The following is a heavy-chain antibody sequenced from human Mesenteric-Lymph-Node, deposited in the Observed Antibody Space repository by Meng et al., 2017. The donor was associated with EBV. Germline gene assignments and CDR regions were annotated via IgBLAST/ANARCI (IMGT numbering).Heavy chain of an antibody. CDR1: GFSRLTRGVA. V-gene: IGHV2-5*02. CDR2: IYWDDDK. CDR3: SHRRSDFAGNIIVDY. J-gene: IGHJ4*01. Sequence: QITLKESGPTLVTPTQTLTLTCTFSGFSRLTRGVAVSWIRQPPGKALECLGIIYWDDDKHYSPSLKSRLTITRDTSKSQVVLTMTNMDPVDTATYYCSHRRSDFAGNIIVDYWGHGTLVTVSS. D-gene: IGHD6-13*01.